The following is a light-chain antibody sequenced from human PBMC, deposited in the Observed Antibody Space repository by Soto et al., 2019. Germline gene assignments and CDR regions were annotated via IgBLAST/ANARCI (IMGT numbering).Light chain of an antibody. CDR3: QQYNNWPLT. CDR2: GAS. CDR1: QSVSYY. Sequence: EIVLTQSPGTLSLSPVERATLSCRASQSVSYYLAWYQQKPGQAPRLLIYGASTRATGIPARFSGSGSGTEFTLTISSLQSEDFAVYYCQQYNNWPLTFGQGTRLEIK. J-gene: IGKJ5*01. V-gene: IGKV3-15*01.